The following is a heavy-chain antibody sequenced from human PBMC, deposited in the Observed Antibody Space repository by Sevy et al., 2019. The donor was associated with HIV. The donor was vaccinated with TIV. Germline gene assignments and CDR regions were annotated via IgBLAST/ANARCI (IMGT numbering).Heavy chain of an antibody. D-gene: IGHD3-3*01. CDR1: GYTLRKLP. Sequence: ASVKVSCKVSGYTLRKLPMHWVRQAPGKGLEWMGGFDPEDGETIYAQKFQGRVIMTEDTSSDTAYMELSSLRSEDTAVYYCATLDFWSDYPFYGVDVWGQGTTVTVSS. CDR2: FDPEDGET. CDR3: ATLDFWSDYPFYGVDV. J-gene: IGHJ6*02. V-gene: IGHV1-24*01.